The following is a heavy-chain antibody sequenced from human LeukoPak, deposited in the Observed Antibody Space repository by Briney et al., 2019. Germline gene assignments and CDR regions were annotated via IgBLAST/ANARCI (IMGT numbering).Heavy chain of an antibody. Sequence: SQTLSLTCTVSGGSISSGDYYWSWIRQPPGKGLEWIGYIYYSGSTYYNPSLKSRVTISVDTSKNQSSLKLSSVTAADTAVYYCARGVWAAAGIEYFDYWGQGTLVTVSS. V-gene: IGHV4-30-4*01. CDR2: IYYSGST. J-gene: IGHJ4*02. D-gene: IGHD6-13*01. CDR1: GGSISSGDYY. CDR3: ARGVWAAAGIEYFDY.